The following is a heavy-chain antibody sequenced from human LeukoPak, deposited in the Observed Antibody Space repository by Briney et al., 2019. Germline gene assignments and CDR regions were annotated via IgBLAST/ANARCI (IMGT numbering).Heavy chain of an antibody. CDR1: GGSISSSSYY. CDR2: IYYSGST. D-gene: IGHD6-19*01. Sequence: SETLSLTCTVSGGSISSSSYYWGWIRQPPGKGLEWIGSIYYSGSTYYNPSLKSRVTISVDTSKNQFSLKLSSVTAADTAVYYCARFRYSSIDYWGQGTLVTVSS. J-gene: IGHJ4*02. CDR3: ARFRYSSIDY. V-gene: IGHV4-39*01.